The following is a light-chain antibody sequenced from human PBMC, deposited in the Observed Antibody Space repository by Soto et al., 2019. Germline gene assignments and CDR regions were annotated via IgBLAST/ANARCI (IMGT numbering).Light chain of an antibody. CDR1: QSISNY. J-gene: IGKJ1*01. V-gene: IGKV1-5*01. Sequence: DLQMTQSPSTLSASVGDRVTITCRASQSISNYLAWYQQKPGIAPNLLIYDASSLESGVPSRFSGSGSGTEFTLTISSLQPDDFATYYCQQYNTYSQTFGQGTKVEIK. CDR3: QQYNTYSQT. CDR2: DAS.